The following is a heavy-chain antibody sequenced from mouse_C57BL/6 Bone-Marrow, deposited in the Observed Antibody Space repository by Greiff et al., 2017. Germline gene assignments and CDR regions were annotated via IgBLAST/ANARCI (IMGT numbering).Heavy chain of an antibody. D-gene: IGHD2-4*01. J-gene: IGHJ3*01. CDR1: GYTFTSYG. V-gene: IGHV1-81*01. CDR2: IYPRSGNT. CDR3: ARWDDYDPAWFAY. Sequence: QVQLQQPFSSLSIPFSSVKLSCKASGYTFTSYGISWVKQRTGQGLEWIGEIYPRSGNTYYNEKFKGKATLTADKSSSTAYMELRSLTSEDSAVYFCARWDDYDPAWFAYWGQGTLVTVSA.